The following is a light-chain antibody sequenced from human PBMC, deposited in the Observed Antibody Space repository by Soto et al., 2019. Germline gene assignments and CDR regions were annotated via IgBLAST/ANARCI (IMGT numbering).Light chain of an antibody. CDR3: SSYAGSKLV. CDR2: EVS. CDR1: SSDVGGYNY. V-gene: IGLV2-8*01. J-gene: IGLJ2*01. Sequence: QSVLTQPPSASGTPGQSVTISCTGTSSDVGGYNYVSWYQQRPGKAPKLMIFEVSKRPSGVPDRFSGSKSGNTASLTVSGLQAEDEADYYCSSYAGSKLVFGRGTKLTVL.